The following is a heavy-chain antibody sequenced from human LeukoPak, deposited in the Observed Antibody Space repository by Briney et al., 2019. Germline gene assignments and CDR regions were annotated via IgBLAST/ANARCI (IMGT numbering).Heavy chain of an antibody. J-gene: IGHJ4*02. CDR2: ISSSSSTI. CDR1: GFTFSSYS. Sequence: PGGSLRLSCAASGFTFSSYSMNWVRQAPGKGLEWVSYISSSSSTIYYADSVKGRFTISRDNAKNSLYLQMNSLRAEDTAVYYCARIGFGYSYGQGFDYWGQGTLVSVSS. CDR3: ARIGFGYSYGQGFDY. V-gene: IGHV3-48*04. D-gene: IGHD5-18*01.